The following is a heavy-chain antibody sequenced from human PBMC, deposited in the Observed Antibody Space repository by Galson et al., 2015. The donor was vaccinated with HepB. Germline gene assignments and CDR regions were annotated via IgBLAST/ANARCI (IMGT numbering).Heavy chain of an antibody. CDR1: GFTFSSYG. J-gene: IGHJ4*02. CDR3: ARDHLLTYYYDSSGLGLDY. D-gene: IGHD3-22*01. CDR2: IWYDGSFK. Sequence: SLRLSCAASGFTFSSYGMHWVRQAPGKGLEWVAVIWYDGSFKYYADSVKGRLTISRDNSKNTLYLQMSSLRAEDTAVYYCARDHLLTYYYDSSGLGLDYWGQGTLVTVSP. V-gene: IGHV3-33*01.